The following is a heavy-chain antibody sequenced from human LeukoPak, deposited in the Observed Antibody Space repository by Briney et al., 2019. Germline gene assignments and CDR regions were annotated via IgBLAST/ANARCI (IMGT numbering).Heavy chain of an antibody. J-gene: IGHJ6*02. CDR2: ISAYNGNT. CDR1: GYTFTSYG. CDR3: ARSGSGIAARPYYYYGMDV. V-gene: IGHV1-18*01. Sequence: ASVKVSCKASGYTFTSYGISWVRQAPGQGLEWMGWISAYNGNTNYAQKLQGRVTMTTDTSTGTAYMELRSLRSDDTAVYYCARSGSGIAARPYYYYGMDVWGQGTTVTVSS. D-gene: IGHD6-6*01.